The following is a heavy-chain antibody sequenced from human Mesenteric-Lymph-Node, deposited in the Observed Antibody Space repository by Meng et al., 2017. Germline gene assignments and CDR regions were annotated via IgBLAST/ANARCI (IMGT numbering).Heavy chain of an antibody. J-gene: IGHJ3*02. D-gene: IGHD3-16*01. V-gene: IGHV3-7*01. CDR1: GFTFSSYW. Sequence: GESLKISCAASGFTFSSYWMSWVRQAPGKGLEWVANIKQDGSEKYYVDSVKGRFTISRDNAKNSLYLQMNSLRAEDTAVYYCARGYDYVWGSSAFDIWGQGTMVTVSS. CDR3: ARGYDYVWGSSAFDI. CDR2: IKQDGSEK.